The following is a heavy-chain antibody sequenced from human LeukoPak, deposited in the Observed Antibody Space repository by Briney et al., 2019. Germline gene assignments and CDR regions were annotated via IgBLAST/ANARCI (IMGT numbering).Heavy chain of an antibody. Sequence: PSETLSLTCTVSGGSISSYYWSWIRQPAGKGLEWIGRIYTSGSTNYNPSLKSRVTMSVDTSKNQFSLKLSSVTAADTAVYYCARGSYSGSPDRIDYWGQGTLVTVSS. CDR1: GGSISSYY. D-gene: IGHD1-26*01. J-gene: IGHJ4*02. CDR3: ARGSYSGSPDRIDY. V-gene: IGHV4-4*07. CDR2: IYTSGST.